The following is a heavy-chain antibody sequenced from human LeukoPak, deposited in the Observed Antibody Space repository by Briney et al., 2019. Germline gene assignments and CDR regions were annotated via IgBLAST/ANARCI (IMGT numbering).Heavy chain of an antibody. CDR2: IYYSGST. V-gene: IGHV4-39*01. Sequence: SETLSLTCTVSGGSISSSSYYWGWIRQPPGKGLEWIGSIYYSGSTYYNPSLKSRVTISVDTSKNQFSLKLSSVTAADTAVYYCARHRQKRYYSSTSCPNHPFDYWGQGTLVTVSP. J-gene: IGHJ4*02. CDR3: ARHRQKRYYSSTSCPNHPFDY. CDR1: GGSISSSSYY. D-gene: IGHD2-2*01.